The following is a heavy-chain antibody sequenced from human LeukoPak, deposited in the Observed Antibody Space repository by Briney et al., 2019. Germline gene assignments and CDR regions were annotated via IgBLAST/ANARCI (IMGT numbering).Heavy chain of an antibody. CDR1: GFTFSTYG. D-gene: IGHD3-22*01. CDR2: ISSDGTSA. J-gene: IGHJ4*02. V-gene: IGHV3-30*18. Sequence: PGGSLRLSCAASGFTFSTYGMHWVRQPPGKGLEWVAVISSDGTSAYLSDSVKGRFTISRDNSKNTLYLQMNSLRPEDTAVFHCAKDRGRGYFSGLDYWGQGILVTVSS. CDR3: AKDRGRGYFSGLDY.